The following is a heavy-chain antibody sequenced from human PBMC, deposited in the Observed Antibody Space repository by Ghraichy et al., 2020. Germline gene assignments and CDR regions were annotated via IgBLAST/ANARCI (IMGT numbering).Heavy chain of an antibody. CDR2: IYYSGST. Sequence: SETLSLTCTVSGGSISSGGYYWSWIRQHPGKGLEWIGYIYYSGSTYYNPSLKSRVTISVDTSKNQFSLKLSSVTAADTAVYYCARAGSGYDLGWFDPWGQGTLVTVSS. V-gene: IGHV4-31*03. CDR3: ARAGSGYDLGWFDP. CDR1: GGSISSGGYY. J-gene: IGHJ5*02. D-gene: IGHD5-12*01.